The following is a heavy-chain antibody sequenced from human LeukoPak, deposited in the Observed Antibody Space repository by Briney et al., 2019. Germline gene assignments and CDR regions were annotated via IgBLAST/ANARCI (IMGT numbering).Heavy chain of an antibody. CDR2: IYSGGST. D-gene: IGHD3-22*01. CDR1: GFTVSSNY. V-gene: IGHV3-53*01. CDR3: AKDSRESSGHFPYYYYYHYGLDV. Sequence: PGGSLRLSCAASGFTVSSNYMSWVRQAPGKGLEWVSVIYSGGSTYYADSVKGRFTIPRDNSKNTLYLQMNSLRAEDTAVYYCAKDSRESSGHFPYYYYYHYGLDVWGQGTTVTVSS. J-gene: IGHJ6*02.